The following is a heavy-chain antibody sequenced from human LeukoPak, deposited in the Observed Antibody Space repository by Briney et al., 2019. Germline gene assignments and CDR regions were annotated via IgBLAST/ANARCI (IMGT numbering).Heavy chain of an antibody. Sequence: PGGSLRLSCAASGFTFSSYSMNWVRQAPGKGLEWVSSISSSSSYIYYADSVKGRFTISRDNAKNSLYLQMNSLRAEDTAVYYCAREGRPYYDFWSGYYTYYYYHMDVWGKGTTVTVSS. V-gene: IGHV3-21*01. J-gene: IGHJ6*03. CDR2: ISSSSSYI. CDR1: GFTFSSYS. D-gene: IGHD3-3*01. CDR3: AREGRPYYDFWSGYYTYYYYHMDV.